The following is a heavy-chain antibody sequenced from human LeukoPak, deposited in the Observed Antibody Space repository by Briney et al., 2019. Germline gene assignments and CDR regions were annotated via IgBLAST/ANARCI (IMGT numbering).Heavy chain of an antibody. CDR2: ISGSGGST. CDR3: ARGRYYYGSGNSHGMDV. CDR1: GFTFSSYA. J-gene: IGHJ6*02. V-gene: IGHV3-23*01. D-gene: IGHD3-10*01. Sequence: AGGSLRLSCAASGFTFSSYAMSWVRQAPGKGLEWVSAISGSGGSTYYADSVKGRFTISRDNSKNTLYLQMNSLRAEDTAVYYCARGRYYYGSGNSHGMDVWGQGTTVTVSS.